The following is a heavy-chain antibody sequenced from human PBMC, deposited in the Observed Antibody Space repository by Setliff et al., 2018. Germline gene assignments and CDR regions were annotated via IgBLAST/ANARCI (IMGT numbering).Heavy chain of an antibody. V-gene: IGHV3-30*02. J-gene: IGHJ4*02. CDR2: IQYDGSDK. Sequence: GGSLRLSCAASGFLFSSYGMHWVRQAPGKGLEWVAFIQYDGSDKYYADSVKGRFTISRDNAKNLLYLQMNSLRAEDTAVYYCARTQVVPASTYSIDYWGQGTLVTVSS. D-gene: IGHD2-2*01. CDR1: GFLFSSYG. CDR3: ARTQVVPASTYSIDY.